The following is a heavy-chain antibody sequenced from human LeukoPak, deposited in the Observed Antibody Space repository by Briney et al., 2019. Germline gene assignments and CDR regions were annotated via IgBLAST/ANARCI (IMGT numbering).Heavy chain of an antibody. CDR3: AKPRTSRGGWYQFED. Sequence: GGSLRLSCVVSGVRFNDYAMRWVRHAPGKGLEWVAGISCNSDSVGYADPLRGRSTISRDNPRNFLFLQMAMLGAEAVAVYYWAKPRTSRGGWYQFEDWGQRALVTV. V-gene: IGHV3-9*03. D-gene: IGHD6-19*01. CDR2: ISCNSDSV. J-gene: IGHJ4*02. CDR1: GVRFNDYA.